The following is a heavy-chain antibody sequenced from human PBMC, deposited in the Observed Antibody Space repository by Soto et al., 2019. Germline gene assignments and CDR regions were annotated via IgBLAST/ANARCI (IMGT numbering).Heavy chain of an antibody. D-gene: IGHD6-6*01. CDR1: GYTFISYG. CDR3: ARDRPTSSIRARDYYYAMDV. V-gene: IGHV1-18*01. J-gene: IGHJ6*02. CDR2: ISSYNGNT. Sequence: QVQLVQSGAEVKKPGASVKVSCKASGYTFISYGISWVRQAPGQGLEWMGWISSYNGNTNYAQNFQGRGTMTTNTSTTTAYMELRSLRSDDTAVYYCARDRPTSSIRARDYYYAMDVWGQGTTVTVSS.